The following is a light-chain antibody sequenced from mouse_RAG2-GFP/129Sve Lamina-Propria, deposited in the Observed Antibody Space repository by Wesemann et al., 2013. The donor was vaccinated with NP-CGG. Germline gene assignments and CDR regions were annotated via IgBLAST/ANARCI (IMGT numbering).Light chain of an antibody. CDR1: QSVSFAGTSL. CDR2: RAW. V-gene: IGKV3-9*01. Sequence: DIVLTQSPASLAVSLGQRAIISCKASQSVSFAGTSLMHWYQQKPGQQPKLLIYRAWNLEAGVPTRFGGSGSRTDFTLNIHPVEADDAATYYCQQSREYPLTFGAGTKLELK. CDR3: QQSREYPLT. J-gene: IGKJ5*01.